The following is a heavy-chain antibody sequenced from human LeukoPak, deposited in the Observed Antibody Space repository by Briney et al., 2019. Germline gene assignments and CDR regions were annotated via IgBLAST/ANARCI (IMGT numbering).Heavy chain of an antibody. CDR2: IYHISPN. J-gene: IGHJ5*02. D-gene: IGHD2-21*01. Sequence: IWLIYHISPNYYNPSLKSRVTISGETCKNKVSMKMRTVTAADTAVYYCASQAILTWFDPWGQGTLVTVSS. CDR3: ASQAILTWFDP. V-gene: IGHV4-38-2*01.